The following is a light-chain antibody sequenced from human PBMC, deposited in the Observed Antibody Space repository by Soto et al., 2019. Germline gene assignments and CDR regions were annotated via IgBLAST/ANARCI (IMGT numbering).Light chain of an antibody. CDR1: SSNIGADYD. V-gene: IGLV1-40*01. CDR2: GNS. Sequence: QAVLTQPPSVSGAPGQRVTVSCTGSSSNIGADYDVHWYQQLPGTAPKLLMYGNSNRPSGVPDRFSGSKSGTSASLAITGLQAEDEADYYCQSYDSSLSVYVFGSGTKLTVL. CDR3: QSYDSSLSVYV. J-gene: IGLJ1*01.